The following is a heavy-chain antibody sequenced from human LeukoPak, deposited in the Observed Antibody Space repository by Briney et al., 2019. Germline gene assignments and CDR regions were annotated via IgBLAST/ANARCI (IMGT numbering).Heavy chain of an antibody. CDR1: GGSISSSSYL. V-gene: IGHV4-39*02. Sequence: SETLSLTCTVSGGSISSSSYLWGWIRQPPGKGLEWIGSIFHSGSTYYNPSLKSRVTISVDTSKSQLSLKMSSVTAADTAVYYCARELEEWFDPWGQGTLVTVSS. CDR2: IFHSGST. J-gene: IGHJ5*02. CDR3: ARELEEWFDP. D-gene: IGHD3-3*02.